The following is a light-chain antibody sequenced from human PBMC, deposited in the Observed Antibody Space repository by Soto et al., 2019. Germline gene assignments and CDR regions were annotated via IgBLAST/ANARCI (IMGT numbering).Light chain of an antibody. CDR3: QKYDSAPWT. CDR2: TAS. J-gene: IGKJ1*01. V-gene: IGKV1-27*01. Sequence: DIQRTQSPASLSASVGDRVTITCRASQGMGNSLAWYQQKPGRVPNLLMYTASTLLSGVPSRFSGSGSGTEFTLTISSLQPEDVATYYCQKYDSAPWTFGQGTKVEIK. CDR1: QGMGNS.